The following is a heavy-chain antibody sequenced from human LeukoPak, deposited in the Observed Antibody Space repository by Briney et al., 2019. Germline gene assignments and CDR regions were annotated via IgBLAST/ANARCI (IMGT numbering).Heavy chain of an antibody. D-gene: IGHD2-2*01. CDR2: ISGSGGST. Sequence: GGSLRLSCAASGFTFSSYAMSWFRQAPGKGLEWVSAISGSGGSTYYADSVKGRFTISRDNSKNTLYLQMNSLRAEDTAVYYCAKDSGYCSSTSCYSGDYWGQGTLVTVSS. V-gene: IGHV3-23*01. CDR3: AKDSGYCSSTSCYSGDY. J-gene: IGHJ4*02. CDR1: GFTFSSYA.